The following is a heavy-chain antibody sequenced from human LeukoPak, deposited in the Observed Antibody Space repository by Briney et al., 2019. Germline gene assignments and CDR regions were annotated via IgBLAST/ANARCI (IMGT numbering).Heavy chain of an antibody. J-gene: IGHJ4*02. CDR3: ARVTNSDFWSGYVDY. CDR1: GFTFSDYY. D-gene: IGHD3-3*01. V-gene: IGHV3-11*01. CDR2: MTSSGSTI. Sequence: GGSLRLSCTGSGFTFSDYYMSWIRQGPGKGLEWVSYMTSSGSTIYYADSVKGRFTISRDNAKNSLYLQMNSLRAGDTAVYYCARVTNSDFWSGYVDYWGRGTLVTVSS.